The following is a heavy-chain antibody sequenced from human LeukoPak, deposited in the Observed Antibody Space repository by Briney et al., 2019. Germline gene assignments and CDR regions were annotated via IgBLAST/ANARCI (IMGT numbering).Heavy chain of an antibody. J-gene: IGHJ4*02. CDR2: ISFDGSNK. D-gene: IGHD3-3*01. CDR1: GFTFSSFI. V-gene: IGHV3-30-3*01. CDR3: ARGLRFPTILPVDD. Sequence: GGSLRLSCAASGFTFSSFIMHWVRQAPGKGLEWVAVISFDGSNKYYADSVKGRFTISRDNSKNTLYLQMNSLSIEDTAVYYCARGLRFPTILPVDDWGQGTLVTVSS.